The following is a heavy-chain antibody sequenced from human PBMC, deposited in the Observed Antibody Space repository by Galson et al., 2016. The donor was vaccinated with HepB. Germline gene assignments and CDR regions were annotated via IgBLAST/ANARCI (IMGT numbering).Heavy chain of an antibody. CDR2: ISRSGDST. CDR1: GFTFNNYC. Sequence: SLRLSCAASGFTFNNYCMTWVRQPPGKGLEVVSSISRSGDSTDYADSVKGRFTISRDNSKNTLYLQMNSLRAEDTAVYYCVQGSTAPAVWGKGTAVTVSS. CDR3: VQGSTAPAV. V-gene: IGHV3-23*01. J-gene: IGHJ6*04. D-gene: IGHD2-2*01.